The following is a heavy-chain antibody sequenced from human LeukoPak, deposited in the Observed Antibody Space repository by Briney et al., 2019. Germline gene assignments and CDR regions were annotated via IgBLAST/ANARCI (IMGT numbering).Heavy chain of an antibody. Sequence: TGGSLRLSCAASGFIFSGSWMTWVRQAPGKGLEWVATIKQDGSEKYYVDSVKGRFTISRDNTKNSLYLQMNGLRAEDTAVYYCVRHQGTTFDYWGRGNLVAVSS. J-gene: IGHJ4*02. CDR1: GFIFSGSW. D-gene: IGHD1-1*01. CDR2: IKQDGSEK. V-gene: IGHV3-7*01. CDR3: VRHQGTTFDY.